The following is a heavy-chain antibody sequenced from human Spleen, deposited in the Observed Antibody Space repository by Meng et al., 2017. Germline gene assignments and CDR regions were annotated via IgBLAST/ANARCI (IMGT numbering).Heavy chain of an antibody. CDR2: ISAANGNT. D-gene: IGHD1-1*01. Sequence: QVQLLQSGAGVKKPGASMKVSCKASGYSFITYAMHWVRQAPGQRLEWMGWISAANGNTKYSQKFQGRVTITRDTSANTAYMELSSLRSEDTAFYYCARTTVTGYFDYWGQGTLVTVSS. CDR3: ARTTVTGYFDY. V-gene: IGHV1-3*01. J-gene: IGHJ4*02. CDR1: GYSFITYA.